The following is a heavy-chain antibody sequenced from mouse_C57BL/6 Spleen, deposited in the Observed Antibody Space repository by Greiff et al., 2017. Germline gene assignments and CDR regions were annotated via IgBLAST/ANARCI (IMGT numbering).Heavy chain of an antibody. Sequence: QVQLQQSGAELVKPGASVKISCKASGYAFSSYWMNWVKQRPGKGLEWIGQLYPGDGVTNYNGKFKGDATRTAGKSSSTAYKQLSSLTTEVTAVYFGARSRCYGGSYGYFDVWGTGTTVTVSS. CDR3: ARSRCYGGSYGYFDV. D-gene: IGHD1-1*01. J-gene: IGHJ1*03. CDR1: GYAFSSYW. CDR2: LYPGDGVT. V-gene: IGHV1-80*01.